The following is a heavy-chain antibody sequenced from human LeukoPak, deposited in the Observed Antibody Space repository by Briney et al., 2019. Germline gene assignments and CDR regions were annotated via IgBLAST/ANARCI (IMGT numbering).Heavy chain of an antibody. CDR2: ISGSGGST. Sequence: GGSLRLSCAASGFTFSSYAMSWVRLAPGKGLEWVSAISGSGGSTYYADSVKGRFTISRDNSKNTLYLQMNSLRAEDTAVYYCAKTSTYLITMIVVVTPYYFDYWGQGTLVTVSS. V-gene: IGHV3-23*01. D-gene: IGHD3-22*01. J-gene: IGHJ4*02. CDR1: GFTFSSYA. CDR3: AKTSTYLITMIVVVTPYYFDY.